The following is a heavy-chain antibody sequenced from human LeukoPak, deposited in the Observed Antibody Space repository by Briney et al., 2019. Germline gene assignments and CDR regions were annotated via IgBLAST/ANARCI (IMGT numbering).Heavy chain of an antibody. CDR2: IWYDGSDK. CDR1: GFTFNTYG. V-gene: IGHV3-33*01. J-gene: IGHJ4*02. D-gene: IGHD3-22*01. CDR3: ARGARPDSSGYCDF. Sequence: GGSLRLSCAASGFTFNTYGMHWVRQAPGKGLEWVSVIWYDGSDKYYADSVTGRFTISRDNSKNTPYLQMNSLGAEDTAVYYCARGARPDSSGYCDFWGQGTLVTVSS.